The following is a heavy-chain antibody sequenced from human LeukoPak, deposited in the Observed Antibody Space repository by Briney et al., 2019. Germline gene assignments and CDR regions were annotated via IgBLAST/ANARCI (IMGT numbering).Heavy chain of an antibody. D-gene: IGHD3-10*01. V-gene: IGHV3-21*01. CDR1: GFSFSTYY. CDR2: ISNANTYI. Sequence: GGSLRLSCAASGFSFSTYYMNWVRLAPGKGLEWVSTISNANTYIYYVDSVRGRFTISRDNAQNSPYLQMNSLRAEDSAVYFCARAGMQYYGSGTYYNFDYWGQGTLVTVSS. CDR3: ARAGMQYYGSGTYYNFDY. J-gene: IGHJ4*02.